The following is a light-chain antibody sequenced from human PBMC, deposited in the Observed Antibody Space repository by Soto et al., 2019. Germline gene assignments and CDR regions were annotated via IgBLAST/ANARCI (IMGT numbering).Light chain of an antibody. Sequence: DLQMTQSPTSLSASVGDRVTITCRASQDIRNFVAWYQQKPGKAPKLLIYAASTLQSGVPSRFSDSGSGTDFTLTINSLQPEDVATYSCQKYSSVPVFGPGTKVEIK. J-gene: IGKJ3*01. CDR1: QDIRNF. V-gene: IGKV1-27*01. CDR2: AAS. CDR3: QKYSSVPV.